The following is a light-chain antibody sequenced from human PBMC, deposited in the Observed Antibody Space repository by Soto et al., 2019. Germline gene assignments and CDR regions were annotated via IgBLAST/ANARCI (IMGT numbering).Light chain of an antibody. J-gene: IGKJ4*01. Sequence: IQMTQSPSSLSASVGDRVTITCRASQGVRDDVGWYQQKPGKTPKPLIYSASTLQSGVPSRISGSRYSTDFTLTISGPQPEDFATYYCLQESNYPRTFGGGTKVDIK. CDR1: QGVRDD. CDR2: SAS. CDR3: LQESNYPRT. V-gene: IGKV1-6*01.